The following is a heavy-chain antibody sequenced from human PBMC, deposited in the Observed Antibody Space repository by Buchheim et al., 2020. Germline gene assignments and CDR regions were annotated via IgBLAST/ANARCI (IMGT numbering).Heavy chain of an antibody. D-gene: IGHD2-8*01. CDR3: ATFTYGLGHDF. V-gene: IGHV4-59*01. Sequence: QVQLLESGPGRVKPSETLSLTCTVSGGSIKRYYWSWIRQPPGKRPEWIGYIFYTGGTNYNPSLKSRVIISVDPSKNTFSLRLNSVTAADTAVYYCATFTYGLGHDFWGQGTL. CDR2: IFYTGGT. J-gene: IGHJ4*02. CDR1: GGSIKRYY.